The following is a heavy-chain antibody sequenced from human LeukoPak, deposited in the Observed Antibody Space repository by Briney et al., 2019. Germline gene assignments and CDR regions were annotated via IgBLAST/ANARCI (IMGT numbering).Heavy chain of an antibody. Sequence: SETLSLTCTVSGGSISSYYWSWIRQPPGKGLEWIGYIYYSGSTNYNPSLKSRVTISVDTSKNQFSLKLSSVTAADTAVYYCARQLYGGSSAPIDYWGQGTLVTVYS. CDR3: ARQLYGGSSAPIDY. CDR1: GGSISSYY. CDR2: IYYSGST. J-gene: IGHJ4*02. V-gene: IGHV4-59*01. D-gene: IGHD6-6*01.